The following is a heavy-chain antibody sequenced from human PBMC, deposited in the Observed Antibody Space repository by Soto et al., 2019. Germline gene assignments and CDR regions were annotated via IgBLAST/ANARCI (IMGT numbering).Heavy chain of an antibody. Sequence: QVHLEQSGAEVKKPGSSVKVSCKASGGTFRTAAISWVRQAPGQGLEWLGGIMPVFRTPDYAQKFQGRVTRTADESTSTAYMELSGLRSDDTAVYYCARDNDRPQLGGNYYYILDVWGQGTTITVSS. CDR2: IMPVFRTP. V-gene: IGHV1-69*12. J-gene: IGHJ6*02. CDR3: ARDNDRPQLGGNYYYILDV. CDR1: GGTFRTAA. D-gene: IGHD2-8*01.